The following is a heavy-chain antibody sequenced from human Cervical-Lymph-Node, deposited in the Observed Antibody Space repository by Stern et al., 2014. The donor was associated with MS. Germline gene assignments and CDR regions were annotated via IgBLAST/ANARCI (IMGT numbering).Heavy chain of an antibody. Sequence: QDQLVQSGAEVKKTGASVKVACKASGYTFVSTYMHWVRQAPGQGLEWMGIINPNGGTTNYAQKFQGRVTMTRDTSATTFYMELSGLRSEDTALYYCARGGPNIRSHIDYWGQGTLVTVSS. J-gene: IGHJ4*02. V-gene: IGHV1-46*01. CDR1: GYTFVSTY. D-gene: IGHD1/OR15-1a*01. CDR3: ARGGPNIRSHIDY. CDR2: INPNGGTT.